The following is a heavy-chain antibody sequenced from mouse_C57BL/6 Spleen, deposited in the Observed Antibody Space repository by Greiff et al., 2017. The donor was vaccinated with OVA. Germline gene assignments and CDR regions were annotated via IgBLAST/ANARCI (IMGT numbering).Heavy chain of an antibody. V-gene: IGHV14-2*01. J-gene: IGHJ2*01. CDR3: ARGTTVVVGDY. D-gene: IGHD1-1*01. Sequence: VQLQQSGAELVKPGASVKLSCTASGFNIKDYYMHWVKQRTEQGLEWIGRIDPEDGENKYAPKFQGKATITADTSSNTAYLQLSSLTSEDTAVYYCARGTTVVVGDYWGQGTTLTVSS. CDR1: GFNIKDYY. CDR2: IDPEDGEN.